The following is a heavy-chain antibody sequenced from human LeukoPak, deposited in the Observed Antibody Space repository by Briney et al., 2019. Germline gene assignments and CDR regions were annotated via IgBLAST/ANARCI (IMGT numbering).Heavy chain of an antibody. J-gene: IGHJ3*02. V-gene: IGHV4-39*01. Sequence: PSETLSLTCTVSGGSISSSSYYWGWLRQPPGKGLEWTGSIYYSGSPYYNPSLKSRVTISVDTSMNQFSLKLSSVTVADTAVYYCARVRDEDAFDIWGQGTMVTVSS. CDR3: ARVRDEDAFDI. D-gene: IGHD4/OR15-4a*01. CDR1: GGSISSSSYY. CDR2: IYYSGSP.